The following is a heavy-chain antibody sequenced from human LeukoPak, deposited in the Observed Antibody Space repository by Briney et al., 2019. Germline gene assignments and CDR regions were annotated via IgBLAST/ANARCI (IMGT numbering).Heavy chain of an antibody. V-gene: IGHV4-4*02. J-gene: IGHJ4*02. D-gene: IGHD3-3*01. CDR3: TRVPRKPESIFDPGYYFDY. CDR2: IYHSGST. CDR1: GGSITSSAW. Sequence: SRTLSLTCAVSGGSITSSAWWSWVRQPPGKGLEWIGEIYHSGSTTYNPSLRSRVTISVDKSNNQFSLKLNSVTAADTAVYYCTRVPRKPESIFDPGYYFDYWGQGTLVTVSS.